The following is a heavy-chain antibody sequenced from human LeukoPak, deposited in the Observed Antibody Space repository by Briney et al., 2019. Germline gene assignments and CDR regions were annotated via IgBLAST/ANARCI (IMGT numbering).Heavy chain of an antibody. J-gene: IGHJ4*02. CDR2: TSDDENYK. CDR3: ARETDTAMVLDY. D-gene: IGHD5-18*01. V-gene: IGHV3-30*04. Sequence: GGSLRLSCAASGFTFSRYAMHWARQAPGKGLEWVAFTSDDENYKYYADSVKGRFTISRDNSKNTLYVQMNSLRVEDTAVYYCARETDTAMVLDYWGQGTLVTVSS. CDR1: GFTFSRYA.